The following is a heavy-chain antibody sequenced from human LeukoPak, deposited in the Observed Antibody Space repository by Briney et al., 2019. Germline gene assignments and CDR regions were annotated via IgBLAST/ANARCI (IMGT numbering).Heavy chain of an antibody. V-gene: IGHV1-2*02. CDR3: ARGGGSSGWYRSTRLDV. D-gene: IGHD6-19*01. CDR1: GYTFTRYY. Sequence: ASVKVSCKASGYTFTRYYIHWVRQAPGQGLEWMGWINPNSGGTNYAQKFQGRVTMTRDTSISTAYMELSRLRSDDTAVYYCARGGGSSGWYRSTRLDVWGKGTTVTISS. CDR2: INPNSGGT. J-gene: IGHJ6*04.